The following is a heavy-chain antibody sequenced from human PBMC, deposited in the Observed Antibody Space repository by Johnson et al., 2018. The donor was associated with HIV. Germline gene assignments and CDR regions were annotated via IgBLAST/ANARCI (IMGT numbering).Heavy chain of an antibody. J-gene: IGHJ3*02. CDR2: ISYDGTNT. V-gene: IGHV3-30*03. D-gene: IGHD6-6*01. Sequence: QVQLVESGGGVVQPGGSLRVSCAASGFTFSSYGMHWVRQAPGKGLEWVAVISYDGTNTYYADSVRGRFTISRDTSRNTVSLQMIILRPKDPAMYYFASGVTARAPLLIWGQGTMVTVSS. CDR1: GFTFSSYG. CDR3: ASGVTARAPLLI.